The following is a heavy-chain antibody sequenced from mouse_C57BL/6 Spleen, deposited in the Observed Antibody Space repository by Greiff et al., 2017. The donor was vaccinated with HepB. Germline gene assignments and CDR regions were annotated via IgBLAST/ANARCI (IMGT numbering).Heavy chain of an antibody. CDR1: GYTFTSYT. V-gene: IGHV1-4*01. CDR2: INPSSGYT. D-gene: IGHD2-1*01. CDR3: ARSGYGNAMDY. Sequence: QVQLKQSGAELARPGASVKMSCKASGYTFTSYTMHWVKQRPGQGLEWIGYINPSSGYTKYNQKFKDKATLTADKSSSTAYMQLSSLTSEDSAVYYCARSGYGNAMDYWGQGTSVTVSS. J-gene: IGHJ4*01.